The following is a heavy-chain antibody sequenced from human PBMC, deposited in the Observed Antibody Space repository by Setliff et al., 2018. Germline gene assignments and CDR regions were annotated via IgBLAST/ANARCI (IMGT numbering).Heavy chain of an antibody. V-gene: IGHV3-11*01. J-gene: IGHJ5*02. Sequence: GGSLRLSCAASGFTFSDYYMSWIRQAPGKGLEWVSYITSSGTTTFYTDSVKGRFAISRDNARNSLYLQMNSLKTEDTAVYYCTLANCGANCAGLNWFDPWGQGTLVTVSS. CDR2: ITSSGTTT. CDR1: GFTFSDYY. D-gene: IGHD2-21*02. CDR3: TLANCGANCAGLNWFDP.